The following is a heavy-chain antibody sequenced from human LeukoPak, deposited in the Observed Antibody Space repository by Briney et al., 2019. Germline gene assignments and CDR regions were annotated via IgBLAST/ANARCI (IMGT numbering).Heavy chain of an antibody. Sequence: SQTLSLTCAISGDSVSSYTANWNWIRQSPSRGLEWLGRTYYRSKWYNEYAVSVKSRVTINPDTSKNQFSLQLTSVTPEDTAIYYCARVSRDRDRTGEPTFYFDNWGQGTLVTVSS. J-gene: IGHJ4*02. V-gene: IGHV6-1*01. CDR2: TYYRSKWYN. CDR3: ARVSRDRDRTGEPTFYFDN. D-gene: IGHD7-27*01. CDR1: GDSVSSYTAN.